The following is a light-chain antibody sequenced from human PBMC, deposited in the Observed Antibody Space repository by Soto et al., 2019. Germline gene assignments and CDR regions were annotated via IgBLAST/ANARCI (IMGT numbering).Light chain of an antibody. CDR2: EVT. J-gene: IGLJ3*02. V-gene: IGLV2-14*01. CDR3: SSYTTSSTWV. CDR1: SSDVGTYNY. Sequence: QSVLTQPASVSGSPGQSITISCTGTSSDVGTYNYVSWYQQHPGKAPKLMIYEVTNRPSGVSNRFSGSKSGYTASLTISGLQGEDEGDYYCSSYTTSSTWVFGGGTKVTVL.